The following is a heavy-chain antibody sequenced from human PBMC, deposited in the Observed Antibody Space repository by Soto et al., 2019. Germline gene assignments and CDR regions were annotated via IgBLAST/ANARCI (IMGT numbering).Heavy chain of an antibody. D-gene: IGHD6-13*01. CDR3: ARLQAAVPHY. J-gene: IGHJ4*02. Sequence: SETLSLTCTVSGDSIRGSPYFWGWIRQPPGKRLEWIGSIFYDGYTLYTPSLRSRVTISVDTSKNQFSLKLASVAAADTATYFCARLQAAVPHYWGQGTLVTVS. CDR1: GDSIRGSPYF. V-gene: IGHV4-39*01. CDR2: IFYDGYT.